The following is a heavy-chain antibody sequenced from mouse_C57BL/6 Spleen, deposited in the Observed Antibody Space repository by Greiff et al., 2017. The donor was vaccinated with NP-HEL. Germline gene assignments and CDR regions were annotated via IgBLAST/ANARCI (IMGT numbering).Heavy chain of an antibody. CDR3: ARTLYGRRYYYAMDY. D-gene: IGHD1-1*01. Sequence: EVQVVESGGGLVKPGGSLKLSCAASGFTFSDYGMHWVRQAPETGLEWVAYIISGSSTIYYADTLKGRFTISRDNAKNTLFLQMTSLRSEDTAMYYCARTLYGRRYYYAMDYWGQGTSVTVAS. V-gene: IGHV5-17*01. CDR2: IISGSSTI. CDR1: GFTFSDYG. J-gene: IGHJ4*01.